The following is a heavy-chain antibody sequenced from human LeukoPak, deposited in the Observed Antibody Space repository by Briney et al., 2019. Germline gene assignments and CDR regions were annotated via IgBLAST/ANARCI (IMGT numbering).Heavy chain of an antibody. V-gene: IGHV4-61*02. J-gene: IGHJ4*02. Sequence: SETLSLTCTVSGGSISSGSYYWSWIRQPAGKGLEWIGRIYTSGTTNYNPSLKSRVTISVDTSKNQFSLKLSSVTAADTAVYYCAKDGDDSIDYWGQGTLVTVSS. CDR2: IYTSGTT. CDR3: AKDGDDSIDY. D-gene: IGHD3-22*01. CDR1: GGSISSGSYY.